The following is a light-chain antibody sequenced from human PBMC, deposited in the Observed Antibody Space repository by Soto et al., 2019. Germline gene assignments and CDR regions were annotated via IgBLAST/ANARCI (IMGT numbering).Light chain of an antibody. CDR1: SSDVGVYNY. Sequence: QSVLTQPASVSGSPGQSITISCTGTSSDVGVYNYVSWYQQHPGKAPTLMIYDVSNRPSGVSNRFSGSKSGNTASLTISGLQAEDESDYYCSSYTSSSRVFGGGTKLTVL. J-gene: IGLJ2*01. CDR3: SSYTSSSRV. CDR2: DVS. V-gene: IGLV2-14*01.